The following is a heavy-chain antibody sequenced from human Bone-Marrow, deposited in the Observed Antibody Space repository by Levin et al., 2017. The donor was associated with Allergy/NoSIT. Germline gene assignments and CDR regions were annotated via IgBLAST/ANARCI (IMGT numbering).Heavy chain of an antibody. D-gene: IGHD1-7*01. CDR1: GFTFSSYA. Sequence: LSLTCAASGFTFSSYAMSWVRPAPGKGLEWVSAFTGSAYSTYYADSVKGRFTISRDNSKNTLYLQMNSLRVEDTAVYYCAKGARGYWNYGDYWGQGTLVTVSS. V-gene: IGHV3-23*01. CDR3: AKGARGYWNYGDY. J-gene: IGHJ4*02. CDR2: FTGSAYST.